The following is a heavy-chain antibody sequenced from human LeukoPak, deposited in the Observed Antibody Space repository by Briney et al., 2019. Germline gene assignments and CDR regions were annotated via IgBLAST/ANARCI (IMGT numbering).Heavy chain of an antibody. V-gene: IGHV3-23*01. J-gene: IGHJ4*02. CDR3: AKVGYCSGGSCYPGYFDY. CDR1: GFTFSSYA. Sequence: PGGSLRLSCAASGFTFSSYAMSWVRQAPGKGLEWVSAISRSGGSTYYADSVKGRFTISRDNSKNTLYLQMNSLRAEGTAVYYCAKVGYCSGGSCYPGYFDYWGQGTLVTVSS. CDR2: ISRSGGST. D-gene: IGHD2-15*01.